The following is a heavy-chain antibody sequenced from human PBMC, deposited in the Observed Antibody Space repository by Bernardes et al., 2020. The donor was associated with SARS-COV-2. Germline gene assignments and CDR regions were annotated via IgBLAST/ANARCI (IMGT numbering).Heavy chain of an antibody. J-gene: IGHJ6*02. CDR1: GYTLTELS. V-gene: IGHV1-24*01. D-gene: IGHD5-18*01. Sequence: ASVKVSCKVSGYTLTELSMHWVRQAPGKGLEWMGGFDPEDGETIYAQKFQGRVTMTEDTSTDTAYMELSSLRSEDTAVYYCATGPAMVIETIPRYYYGMDVWGQGTTVTVSS. CDR2: FDPEDGET. CDR3: ATGPAMVIETIPRYYYGMDV.